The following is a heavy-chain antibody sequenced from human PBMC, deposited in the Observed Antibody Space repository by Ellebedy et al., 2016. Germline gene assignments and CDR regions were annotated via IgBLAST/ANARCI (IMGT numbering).Heavy chain of an antibody. Sequence: GGSLRLSCAASAFTFSSYWMRWVRQAPGNGLEWVANIKQDGSEKYYVDSVKGRFTISRDNAKNSLYLQMNSLRAEDTAVYYCAREKVGASHFDYWGQGTLVTVSS. D-gene: IGHD1-26*01. CDR3: AREKVGASHFDY. CDR1: AFTFSSYW. J-gene: IGHJ4*02. V-gene: IGHV3-7*01. CDR2: IKQDGSEK.